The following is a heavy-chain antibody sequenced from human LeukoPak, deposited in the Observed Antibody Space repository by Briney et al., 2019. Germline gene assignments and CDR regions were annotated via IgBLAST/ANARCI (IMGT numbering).Heavy chain of an antibody. CDR3: AREGMHYDSSGYYYYY. CDR1: GYTFTSYD. Sequence: ASVKVSCKASGYTFTSYDINWVRQATGQGLGWMGWMNPNSGGTNYAQKFQGRVTMTRDTSISTAYMELSRLRSDDTAVYYCAREGMHYDSSGYYYYYWGQGTLVTVSS. D-gene: IGHD3-22*01. J-gene: IGHJ4*02. V-gene: IGHV1-2*02. CDR2: MNPNSGGT.